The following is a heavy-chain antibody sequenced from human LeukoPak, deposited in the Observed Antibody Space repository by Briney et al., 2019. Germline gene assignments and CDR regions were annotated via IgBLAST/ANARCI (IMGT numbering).Heavy chain of an antibody. Sequence: ASVKVSCKASGYTFTSYGISWVRQAPGQGLECMGWISAYNGNTNYAQKLQGRVTMTTDTSTSTAHMELRSLRSDDTAVYYCARDFQYYDILTGYWAIFDYWGQGTLVTVSS. CDR3: ARDFQYYDILTGYWAIFDY. D-gene: IGHD3-9*01. CDR2: ISAYNGNT. CDR1: GYTFTSYG. J-gene: IGHJ4*02. V-gene: IGHV1-18*01.